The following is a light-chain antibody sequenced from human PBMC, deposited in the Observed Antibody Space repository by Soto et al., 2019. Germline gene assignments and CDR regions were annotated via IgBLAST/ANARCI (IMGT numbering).Light chain of an antibody. CDR2: GAS. CDR1: QIIRYY. CDR3: QHHNSYSQT. J-gene: IGKJ1*01. Sequence: DIQLTQSPPTLSASVGDRVTITCRASQIIRYYLAWYQQMPGKAPKLLIYGASSLQSGVPSRFSGSGSGTEFTLIISSLQPDDFATYFCQHHNSYSQTFCQGTKVDIK. V-gene: IGKV1-5*01.